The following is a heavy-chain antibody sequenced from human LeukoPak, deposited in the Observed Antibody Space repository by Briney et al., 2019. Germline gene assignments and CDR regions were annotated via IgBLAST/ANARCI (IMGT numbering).Heavy chain of an antibody. CDR1: GFIFSNYW. Sequence: PGGSLRLSCGTSGFIFSNYWMSWVRQAPGKGLEWVAFIRYDGSNKYYADSVKGRFTISRDNSKNTLYLQMNSLRAEDTAVYYCAKDWKLDYWGQGTLVTVSS. D-gene: IGHD1-1*01. V-gene: IGHV3-30*02. J-gene: IGHJ4*02. CDR3: AKDWKLDY. CDR2: IRYDGSNK.